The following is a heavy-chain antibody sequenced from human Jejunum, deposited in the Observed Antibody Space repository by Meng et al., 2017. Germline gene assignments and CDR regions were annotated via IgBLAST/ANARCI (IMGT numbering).Heavy chain of an antibody. CDR1: GYTFTDYY. V-gene: IGHV1-2*06. CDR3: ARELISYAFDY. J-gene: IGHJ4*02. D-gene: IGHD1-26*01. CDR2: INTRTGGT. Sequence: QVQWVQSAAEVKETGASGKVSCKASGYTFTDYYLCWVRQAPGQGLEWMGRINTRTGGTIDTQKFYGRVTMTRDTSISTAYMELSRLRSDDTAVYYCARELISYAFDYWGQGSLVTVSS.